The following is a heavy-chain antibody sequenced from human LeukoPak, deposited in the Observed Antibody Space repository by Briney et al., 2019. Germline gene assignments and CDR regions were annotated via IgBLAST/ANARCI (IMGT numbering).Heavy chain of an antibody. Sequence: GGSLRLSCAASGFTFSSYAMSWVRQAPGKGLEWVSAISGSGGSTYYADSVKGRFTISRDNSKNTLYLQMNSLRAEDTAVYYCARSSGYPRIYYYYYGMDVWGQGTTVTVSS. V-gene: IGHV3-23*01. CDR1: GFTFSSYA. D-gene: IGHD3-22*01. CDR2: ISGSGGST. CDR3: ARSSGYPRIYYYYYGMDV. J-gene: IGHJ6*02.